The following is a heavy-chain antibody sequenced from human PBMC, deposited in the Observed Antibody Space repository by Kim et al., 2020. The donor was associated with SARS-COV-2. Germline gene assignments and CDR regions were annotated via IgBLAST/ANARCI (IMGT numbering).Heavy chain of an antibody. V-gene: IGHV1-69*04. J-gene: IGHJ6*02. CDR2: IIPILGIA. Sequence: SVKVSCKASGGTFSSYTISWVRQAPGQGLEWMGRIIPILGIANYAQKFQGRVTITADKSTSTAYMELSSLRSEDTAVYYCARDSPEYDGFDWWGKYYYYYGMDVWGQGTTVTVSS. CDR3: ARDSPEYDGFDWWGKYYYYYGMDV. D-gene: IGHD3-9*01. CDR1: GGTFSSYT.